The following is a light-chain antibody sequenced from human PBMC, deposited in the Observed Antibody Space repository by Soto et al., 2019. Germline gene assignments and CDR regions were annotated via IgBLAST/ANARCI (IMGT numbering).Light chain of an antibody. CDR1: QSVSTY. CDR3: QQRSNWPPTWT. CDR2: DAS. V-gene: IGKV3-11*01. J-gene: IGKJ1*01. Sequence: EIVLTQSPATLSLSPGERATLSCRASQSVSTYLAWYQQKPGQAPRLLIYDASKRATGNPARFSGSGSGTDFTLTITSLEPEDFGVYYCQQRSNWPPTWTFGQGTKVDIK.